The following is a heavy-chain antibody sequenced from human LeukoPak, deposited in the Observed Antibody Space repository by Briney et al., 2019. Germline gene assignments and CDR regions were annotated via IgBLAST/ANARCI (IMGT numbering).Heavy chain of an antibody. CDR3: ARDFPSTQSYSSSWSWDY. CDR1: GGSISGYY. J-gene: IGHJ4*02. Sequence: PSETLSLTCTVSGGSISGYYWNWIRQTPGKGLEWIGYVYSSGTTKYNAALKRRVTISVDTSKNQFSLKLTSVTAADTAVYYCARDFPSTQSYSSSWSWDYWGQGTLVTVSS. D-gene: IGHD6-13*01. V-gene: IGHV4-59*12. CDR2: VYSSGTT.